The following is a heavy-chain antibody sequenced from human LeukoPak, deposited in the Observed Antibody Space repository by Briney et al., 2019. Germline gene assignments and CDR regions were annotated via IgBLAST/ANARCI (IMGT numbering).Heavy chain of an antibody. V-gene: IGHV4-39*07. CDR3: ARESIVGHFDWLLAIDY. J-gene: IGHJ4*02. Sequence: SETLSLTCTVSGGSISSSSYYWGWIRQPPGKGLEWIGRIYTSGSTNYNPSLKSRVTMSVDTSKNQFSLKLSSVTAADTAVYYCARESIVGHFDWLLAIDYWGQGTLVTVSS. CDR2: IYTSGST. CDR1: GGSISSSSYY. D-gene: IGHD3-9*01.